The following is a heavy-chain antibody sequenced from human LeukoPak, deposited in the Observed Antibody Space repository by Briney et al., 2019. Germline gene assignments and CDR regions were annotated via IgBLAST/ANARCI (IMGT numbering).Heavy chain of an antibody. CDR3: ARQISSGSHFDY. CDR2: IYYSGST. CDR1: GGSISSYY. V-gene: IGHV4-59*08. D-gene: IGHD3-10*01. Sequence: SETLSLTCTVSGGSISSYYWSWIRQPPGKGLEWTGYIYYSGSTNYNPSLKSRVTISVDTSKNQFSLKLSSVTAADTAVYYCARQISSGSHFDYWGQGTLVTVSS. J-gene: IGHJ4*02.